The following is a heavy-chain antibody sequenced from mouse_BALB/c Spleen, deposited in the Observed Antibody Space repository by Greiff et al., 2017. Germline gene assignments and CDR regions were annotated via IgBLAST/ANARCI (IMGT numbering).Heavy chain of an antibody. CDR2: ISSGSSTI. CDR1: GFTFSSFG. V-gene: IGHV5-17*02. Sequence: EVHLVESGGGLVQPGGSRKLSCAASGFTFSSFGMHWVRQAPEKGLEWVAYISSGSSTIYYADTVKGRFTISRDNPKNTLFLQMTSLRSEDTAMYYCARSGDYEDYYAMDYWGQGTSVTVSS. D-gene: IGHD2-4*01. CDR3: ARSGDYEDYYAMDY. J-gene: IGHJ4*01.